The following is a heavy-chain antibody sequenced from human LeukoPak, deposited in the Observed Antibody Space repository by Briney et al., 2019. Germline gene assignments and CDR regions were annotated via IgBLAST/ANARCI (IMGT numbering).Heavy chain of an antibody. CDR1: GFTFSSYE. J-gene: IGHJ4*02. V-gene: IGHV3-48*03. Sequence: LTGGSLRLSCAASGFTFSSYEVSWVRQAPGKGLEWVSYISSSGTTIYYADSVKGRFTISRDDAKNSLYLQMNSLRAEDTAVYYCARALFLTDDCYDYWGQGTLVTVSS. D-gene: IGHD2-21*02. CDR3: ARALFLTDDCYDY. CDR2: ISSSGTTI.